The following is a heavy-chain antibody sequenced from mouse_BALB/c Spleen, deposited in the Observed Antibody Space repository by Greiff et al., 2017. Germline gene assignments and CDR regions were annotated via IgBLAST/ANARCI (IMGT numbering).Heavy chain of an antibody. V-gene: IGHV5-9-4*01. CDR2: ISSGGSYT. CDR3: AREGLGGFAY. J-gene: IGHJ3*01. Sequence: EVQLVESGGGLVKPGGSLKLSCAASGFTFSSYAMSWVRQSPEKRLEWVAEISSGGSYTYYPDTVTGRFTISRDNAKNTLYLERSSLRSEDTAMYYCAREGLGGFAYWGQGTLVTVSA. CDR1: GFTFSSYA.